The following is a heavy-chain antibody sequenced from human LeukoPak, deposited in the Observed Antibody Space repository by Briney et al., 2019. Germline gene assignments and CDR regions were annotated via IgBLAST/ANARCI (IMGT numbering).Heavy chain of an antibody. Sequence: RPGGSLRLSCAASGFTFDDYGMSWVRQAPGMGLEWVSGINWNGGSTGYADSVKGRFTISRDNAKNSLYLQMNSLRAEDTALYYCARLRDTAMVYYYYMDVWGKGTTVTVSS. CDR3: ARLRDTAMVYYYYMDV. CDR2: INWNGGST. V-gene: IGHV3-20*04. CDR1: GFTFDDYG. D-gene: IGHD5-18*01. J-gene: IGHJ6*03.